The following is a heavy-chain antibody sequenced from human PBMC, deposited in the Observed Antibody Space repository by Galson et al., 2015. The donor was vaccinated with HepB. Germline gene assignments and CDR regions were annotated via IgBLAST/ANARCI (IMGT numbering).Heavy chain of an antibody. CDR2: IYHSGST. D-gene: IGHD6-13*01. CDR1: GGSISSGGYS. V-gene: IGHV4-30-2*01. CDR3: ARVAEAYSSSSYYYYYYMDV. Sequence: TLSLTCAVSGGSISSGGYSWSWIRQPPGKGLEWIGYIYHSGSTYYNPSLKSRVTISVDRSKNQFSLKLSSVTAADTAVYYCARVAEAYSSSSYYYYYYMDVWGKGTTVTVSS. J-gene: IGHJ6*03.